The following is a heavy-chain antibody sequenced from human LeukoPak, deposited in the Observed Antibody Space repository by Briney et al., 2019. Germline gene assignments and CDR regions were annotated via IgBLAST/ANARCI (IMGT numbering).Heavy chain of an antibody. CDR3: ARQQYTSSWFGY. CDR1: GDSVSNNSAV. V-gene: IGHV6-1*01. Sequence: SQTLSLTCAISGDSVSNNSAVWNWIRQSPSRGLEWLGRTYYRSKWYNDYGASVKSRITVNPDTSKNQFSLQLSSVTAADTAVYYCARQQYTSSWFGYWGQGTLVTVSS. J-gene: IGHJ4*02. CDR2: TYYRSKWYN. D-gene: IGHD6-13*01.